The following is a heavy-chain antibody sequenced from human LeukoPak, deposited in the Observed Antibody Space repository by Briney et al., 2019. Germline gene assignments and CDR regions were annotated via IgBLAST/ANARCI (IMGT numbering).Heavy chain of an antibody. CDR3: AREVWGPEY. J-gene: IGHJ4*02. CDR2: IKQDGSDK. Sequence: GGSLRLSCAISGFTSSTAWLTWVRQAPGKGLEWVGNIKQDGSDKNYMDSVKGRFTISRDNTKNSVYLQMSSLRAEDTAVYYCAREVWGPEYWGQGTLVTVSS. D-gene: IGHD1-14*01. CDR1: GFTSSTAW. V-gene: IGHV3-7*01.